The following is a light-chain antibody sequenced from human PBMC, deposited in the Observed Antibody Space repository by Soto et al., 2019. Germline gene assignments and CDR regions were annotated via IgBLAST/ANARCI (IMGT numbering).Light chain of an antibody. Sequence: TESPSTLSASVGDRVTITCRASQSISSWLAWYPQXPGKAPXXLIYKASSSESGVPSRFSGSGSGTEFTLTVGTLQPEDSATYYCGPYHSYSAFDRGTQVDIK. CDR3: GPYHSYSA. CDR2: KAS. CDR1: QSISSW. J-gene: IGKJ1*01. V-gene: IGKV1-5*03.